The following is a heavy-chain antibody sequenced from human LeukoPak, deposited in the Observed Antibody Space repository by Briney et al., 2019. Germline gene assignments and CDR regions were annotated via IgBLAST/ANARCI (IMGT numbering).Heavy chain of an antibody. CDR1: GGTFSSYA. CDR3: ARSHYDFWSGSTYYFDY. CDR2: IIPIFGTA. J-gene: IGHJ4*02. D-gene: IGHD3-3*01. Sequence: ASVKVSCKASGGTFSSYAISWVRQAPGQGLGWMGGIIPIFGTANYAQKFQGRVTITADKSTSTAYMELSSLRSEDTAVYYCARSHYDFWSGSTYYFDYWGQGTLVTVSS. V-gene: IGHV1-69*06.